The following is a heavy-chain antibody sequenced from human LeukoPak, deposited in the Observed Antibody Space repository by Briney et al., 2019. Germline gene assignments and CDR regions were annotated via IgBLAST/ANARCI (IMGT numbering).Heavy chain of an antibody. CDR3: AKHGKYYYGSGSYYNGDY. V-gene: IGHV3-23*01. CDR1: GFTFSSYA. CDR2: ISTSGGST. J-gene: IGHJ4*02. D-gene: IGHD3-10*01. Sequence: GGSLRLSCAASGFTFSSYAMSWVRQAPGKGLEWVSAISTSGGSTDNGDAVKGRFTISRDNSKNTLYLQMNSLRAEDTAVYYCAKHGKYYYGSGSYYNGDYWGQGTLVTVSS.